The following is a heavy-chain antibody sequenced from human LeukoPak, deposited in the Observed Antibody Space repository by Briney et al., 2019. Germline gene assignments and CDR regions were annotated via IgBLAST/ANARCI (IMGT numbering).Heavy chain of an antibody. CDR1: GGTFSSYA. CDR3: AGRYDYPYYYYYGMDV. Sequence: SVKVSCKAAGGTFSSYAISWVRQAPGQGLEWMGGIIPIFGTANYAQKFQGRVTITADESTSTAYMELSSLRSEDTAVYYCAGRYDYPYYYYYGMDVWGQGTTVTVSS. CDR2: IIPIFGTA. V-gene: IGHV1-69*13. J-gene: IGHJ6*02. D-gene: IGHD4-11*01.